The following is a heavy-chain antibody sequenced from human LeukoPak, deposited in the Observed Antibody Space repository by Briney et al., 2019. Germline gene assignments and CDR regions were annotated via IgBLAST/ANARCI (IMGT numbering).Heavy chain of an antibody. J-gene: IGHJ3*02. V-gene: IGHV1-2*02. Sequence: ASVKVSCKASGYTFTGYYMHWVRQAPGQGLEWIGWINPNSGGTNYAQKFQGRVTMTRDTSISTAYMELSRLRSDDTAVYYCARVGGMAPDAFDIWGQGTMVTVSS. CDR3: ARVGGMAPDAFDI. D-gene: IGHD2-8*01. CDR1: GYTFTGYY. CDR2: INPNSGGT.